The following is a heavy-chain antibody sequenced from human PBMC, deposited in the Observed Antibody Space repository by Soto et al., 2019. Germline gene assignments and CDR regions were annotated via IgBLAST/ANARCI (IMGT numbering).Heavy chain of an antibody. Sequence: PSETLSLTCTVSGGSINSYYWSWIRQPPGKGLEWIAYVYHSGSINPSLKSRVTISVDTSKNQFSLKLSSVTAADTAVYYCARNWFGEVEKYSFDIWGQGTKVTVSS. CDR2: VYHSGS. V-gene: IGHV4-59*08. D-gene: IGHD3-10*01. CDR3: ARNWFGEVEKYSFDI. J-gene: IGHJ3*02. CDR1: GGSINSYY.